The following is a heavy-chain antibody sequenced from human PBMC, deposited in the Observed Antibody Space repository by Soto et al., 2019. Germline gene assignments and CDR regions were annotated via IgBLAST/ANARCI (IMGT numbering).Heavy chain of an antibody. CDR2: IYYSGST. CDR3: ARVPWDTAMVTFDY. CDR1: GGSISSGDYY. J-gene: IGHJ4*02. V-gene: IGHV4-30-4*01. D-gene: IGHD5-18*01. Sequence: QVQLQESGPGLVKPSQTLSLTCTVSGGSISSGDYYWSWIRQPPGKGLEWIGYIYYSGSTYYNPSRKSRVTISVDTSKNQFSLTLSSVTAADTAVYYCARVPWDTAMVTFDYWGQGTLVTVSS.